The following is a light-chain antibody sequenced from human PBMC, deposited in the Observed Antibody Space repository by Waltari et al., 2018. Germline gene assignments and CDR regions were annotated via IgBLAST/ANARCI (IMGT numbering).Light chain of an antibody. V-gene: IGKV2-28*01. J-gene: IGKJ1*01. CDR3: MQALQAWT. CDR1: QSLLHSNGYNY. Sequence: DIVMTQSPLSLPVTPGEPASISCRSSQSLLHSNGYNYLDWYLQKRGQSPQLLIYLVSNRASGVPDRLSGSGSGTDFTLKIRRVEAEDVGVYYCMQALQAWTFGQGTKVELK. CDR2: LVS.